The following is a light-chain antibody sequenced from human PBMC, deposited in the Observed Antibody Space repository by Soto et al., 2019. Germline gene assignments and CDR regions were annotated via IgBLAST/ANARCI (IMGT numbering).Light chain of an antibody. Sequence: EIVLTQSPGTLSLSPGERATLSCRASQSLGRNYLAWHQQKPDQAPRLLIYGASSRATGIPERFSGSGSGTDFTLTISRLEPEDLAVYYCQQYDFAPDTFGQGTKLEIK. CDR3: QQYDFAPDT. J-gene: IGKJ2*01. CDR2: GAS. CDR1: QSLGRNY. V-gene: IGKV3-20*01.